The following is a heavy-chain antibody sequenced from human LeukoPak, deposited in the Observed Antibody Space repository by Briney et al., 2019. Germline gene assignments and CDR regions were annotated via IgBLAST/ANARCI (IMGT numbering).Heavy chain of an antibody. CDR2: ISRNSGSI. V-gene: IGHV3-9*01. D-gene: IGHD3-9*01. Sequence: PGGSLRLSCAASGFTFDDYAMHWVRQAPGKGLEWVSGISRNSGSIGYADSVKGRFTISRDNAKNSLYLQMNSLRAEDTALYYCAKDISHYYDILTGYYNYGMDVWGQGTTVTVSS. J-gene: IGHJ6*02. CDR1: GFTFDDYA. CDR3: AKDISHYYDILTGYYNYGMDV.